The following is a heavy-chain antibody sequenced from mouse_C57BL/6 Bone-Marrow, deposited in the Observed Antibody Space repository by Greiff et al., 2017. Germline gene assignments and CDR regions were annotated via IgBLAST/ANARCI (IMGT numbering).Heavy chain of an antibody. CDR2: IIPGSGST. CDR3: ARGPYYGSALYYFDD. D-gene: IGHD1-1*01. V-gene: IGHV1-75*01. CDR1: GYTFTDYY. J-gene: IGHJ2*01. Sequence: QVQLQQSGPELVKPGASVKISCKASGYTFTDYYINWVKQTPGKGLEWIGWIIPGSGSTYYNEKFTGKATLTVDKSSSTAYMLLSRLTSEDSAVYFCARGPYYGSALYYFDDWGQGTTLTVSS.